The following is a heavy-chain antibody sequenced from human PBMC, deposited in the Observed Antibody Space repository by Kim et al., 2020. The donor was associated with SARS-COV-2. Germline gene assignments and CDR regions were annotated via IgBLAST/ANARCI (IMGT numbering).Heavy chain of an antibody. CDR3: ARDPRRYYDSSGYFSFDY. Sequence: GGSLRLSCAASGFTFSSYSMNWVRQAPGKGLEWVSSISSSSSYIYYADSVKGRFTISRDNAKNSLYLQMNSLRAEDTAVYYCARDPRRYYDSSGYFSFDYWGQGTLVTVSS. V-gene: IGHV3-21*01. D-gene: IGHD3-22*01. CDR2: ISSSSSYI. CDR1: GFTFSSYS. J-gene: IGHJ4*02.